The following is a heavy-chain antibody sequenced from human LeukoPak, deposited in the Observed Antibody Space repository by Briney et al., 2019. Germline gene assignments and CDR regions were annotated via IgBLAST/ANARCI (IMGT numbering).Heavy chain of an antibody. D-gene: IGHD2-15*01. CDR3: ARHNPSYKYCSGGSCLMDV. Sequence: GESLKISCKGSGYSFTSYCIGWVRQMPGKGLEWMGIIYPGDSDTRYSPSFQGQVTISADKSISTAYLQWSSLKASDTAMYYCARHNPSYKYCSGGSCLMDVWGKGTTVTVSS. CDR1: GYSFTSYC. V-gene: IGHV5-51*01. J-gene: IGHJ6*03. CDR2: IYPGDSDT.